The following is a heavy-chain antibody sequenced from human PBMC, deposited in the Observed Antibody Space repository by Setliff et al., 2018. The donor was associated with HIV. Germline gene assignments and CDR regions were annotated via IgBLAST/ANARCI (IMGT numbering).Heavy chain of an antibody. CDR1: GFTFINAW. J-gene: IGHJ5*02. CDR3: TTDWGGGGGAPLDP. Sequence: RLSCTASGFTFINAWLTWVRQAPGKGLEWIARIKRKTDGGTTDYAAPVKGRFTISRDDSRNTLYLQMNNLKTEDTAMYYCTTDWGGGGGAPLDPWGQGTLVTVSS. V-gene: IGHV3-15*01. D-gene: IGHD2-21*01. CDR2: IKRKTDGGTT.